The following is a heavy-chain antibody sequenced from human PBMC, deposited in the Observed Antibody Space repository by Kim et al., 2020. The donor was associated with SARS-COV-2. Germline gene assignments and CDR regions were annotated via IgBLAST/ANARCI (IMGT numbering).Heavy chain of an antibody. CDR1: GFTFSSYA. J-gene: IGHJ4*01. V-gene: IGHV3-30*04. Sequence: GGSLRLSCAASGFTFSSYAMHWVRQAPGKGLEWVAVISYDGSNKYYADSVKGRFTISRDNSKNTLYLQMNSLRAEDTAVYYCASLPNPLAPTGTPDYWG. D-gene: IGHD1-7*01. CDR3: ASLPNPLAPTGTPDY. CDR2: ISYDGSNK.